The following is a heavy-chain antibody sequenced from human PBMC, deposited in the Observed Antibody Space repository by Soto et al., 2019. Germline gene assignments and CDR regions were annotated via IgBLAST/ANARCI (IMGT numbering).Heavy chain of an antibody. Sequence: SATLALTCAVSGDTMKSGCYWAWIRHAPVKGVGWIGSIHHSGKSFYNPSLESRISMSLDTSKDQGSLSLKSMTAADAAVYFCARDDPWGVREQLTQGAFDTWGQGTMVNVSS. V-gene: IGHV4-38-2*02. D-gene: IGHD1-1*01. CDR2: IHHSGKS. CDR3: ARDDPWGVREQLTQGAFDT. J-gene: IGHJ3*02. CDR1: GDTMKSGCY.